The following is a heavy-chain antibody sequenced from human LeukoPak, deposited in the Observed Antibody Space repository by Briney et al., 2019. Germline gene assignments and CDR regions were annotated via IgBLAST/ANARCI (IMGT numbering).Heavy chain of an antibody. CDR3: ARVGYCSSTSCYMGYYYYYYMDV. V-gene: IGHV1-18*01. D-gene: IGHD2-2*02. J-gene: IGHJ6*03. Sequence: ASVKVSCKASGYTFTSYGISGVRQAPGQGLEWMGWISAYNGNTNYAQKLQGRVTMTTDTSTSTAYMELRSLRSDDTAVYYCARVGYCSSTSCYMGYYYYYYMDVWGKGTTVTISS. CDR1: GYTFTSYG. CDR2: ISAYNGNT.